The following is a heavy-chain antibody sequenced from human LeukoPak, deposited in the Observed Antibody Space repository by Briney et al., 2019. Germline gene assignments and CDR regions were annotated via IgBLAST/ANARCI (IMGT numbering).Heavy chain of an antibody. CDR3: ARARYVNSFYAFDI. V-gene: IGHV4-59*01. J-gene: IGHJ3*02. CDR1: GGSISSFY. D-gene: IGHD3-9*01. CDR2: ISYTGNT. Sequence: SETLSLTCSVSGGSISSFYWSWLRQPPGKGLEWIAYISYTGNTNYSPSLKSRVTIFGDTSKNQFFLKLSSVTAADTAVYYCARARYVNSFYAFDIWGQGTLVTASS.